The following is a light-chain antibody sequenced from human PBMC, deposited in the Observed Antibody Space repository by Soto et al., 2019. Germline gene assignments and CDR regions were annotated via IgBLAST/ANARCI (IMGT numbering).Light chain of an antibody. CDR3: AAWDDSLRGWV. Sequence: QSVLTQPPSASGTPGQRVTISCSESSSSIGSNYIYWYQQLPGTAPKLLIYRDSQRPSGVPDRFSGSKSGTSASLAISGLRSEDEADYYWAAWDDSLRGWVFGGGTKVTVL. CDR2: RDS. CDR1: SSSIGSNY. J-gene: IGLJ3*02. V-gene: IGLV1-47*01.